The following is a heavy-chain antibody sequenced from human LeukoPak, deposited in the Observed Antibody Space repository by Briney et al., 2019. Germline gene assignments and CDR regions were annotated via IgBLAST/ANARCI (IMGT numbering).Heavy chain of an antibody. D-gene: IGHD4-17*01. J-gene: IGHJ6*02. CDR1: GFTFSSYA. CDR2: ISYDGSNR. CDR3: ARDTTVTGLYYYGMDV. V-gene: IGHV3-30-3*01. Sequence: GGSLRLSCAASGFTFSSYAMHWVRQAPGKGLEWVAVISYDGSNRYYADSVRGRFTISRDNSKNTLYLQMNSLRAEDTAVYYCARDTTVTGLYYYGMDVWGQGTTVTVSS.